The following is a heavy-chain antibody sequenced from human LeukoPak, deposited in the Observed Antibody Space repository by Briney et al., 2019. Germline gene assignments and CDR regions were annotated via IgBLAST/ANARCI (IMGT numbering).Heavy chain of an antibody. J-gene: IGHJ4*02. D-gene: IGHD2-15*01. V-gene: IGHV1-46*01. Sequence: WASVKVSCKASGYTFSNYYIHWVRQAPGQGLEWMGIINPSGGSTNYAQKFQGRVTMTRDTSTSTVYMELSSLRSEDTAVYYCARARLRYCSSSSCAEGPQFDYWGQGTLVTVSS. CDR1: GYTFSNYY. CDR3: ARARLRYCSSSSCAEGPQFDY. CDR2: INPSGGST.